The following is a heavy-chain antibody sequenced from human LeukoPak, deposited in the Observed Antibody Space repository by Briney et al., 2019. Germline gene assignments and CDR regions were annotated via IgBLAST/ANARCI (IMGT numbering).Heavy chain of an antibody. CDR1: GFTFSSYS. CDR2: ISSSSSTI. J-gene: IGHJ4*02. Sequence: GGSLRLSCAASGFTFSSYSMNWVRQAPGKGLEWVSYISSSSSTIYYADSVKGRFTIFRDNAKNSLYLQMNSLRAEDTAVYYCARGRGRLLGYWGQGTLVTVSS. D-gene: IGHD3-16*01. V-gene: IGHV3-48*01. CDR3: ARGRGRLLGY.